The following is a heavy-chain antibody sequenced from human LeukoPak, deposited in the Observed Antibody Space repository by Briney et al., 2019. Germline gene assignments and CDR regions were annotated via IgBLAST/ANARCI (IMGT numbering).Heavy chain of an antibody. Sequence: ASVKVSCKASGYTFTSYGISWVRQAPGQGLEWMGWISAYNGNTNYAQKFQGRVTMTTDTSTSTAFMELRSLRSDDTAVYYCARDGYYYDSSGSDAFDIWGQGTMVTVSS. J-gene: IGHJ3*02. CDR2: ISAYNGNT. CDR3: ARDGYYYDSSGSDAFDI. D-gene: IGHD3-22*01. CDR1: GYTFTSYG. V-gene: IGHV1-18*01.